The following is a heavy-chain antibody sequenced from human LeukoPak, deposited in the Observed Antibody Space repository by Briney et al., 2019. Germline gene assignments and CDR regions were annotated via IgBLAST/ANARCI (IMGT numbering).Heavy chain of an antibody. CDR3: ARLREYCSSTSCSNWFDP. D-gene: IGHD2-2*01. V-gene: IGHV4-34*01. J-gene: IGHJ5*02. CDR1: GGSFSGYY. CDR2: INHSGST. Sequence: PSETLSLTCAVYGGSFSGYYWSWIRQPPGKGLEWIGEINHSGSTNYNPSLKSRVTISVDTSKNQFSLKLSSVTAADTAVYYCARLREYCSSTSCSNWFDPWGQGTLVTVSS.